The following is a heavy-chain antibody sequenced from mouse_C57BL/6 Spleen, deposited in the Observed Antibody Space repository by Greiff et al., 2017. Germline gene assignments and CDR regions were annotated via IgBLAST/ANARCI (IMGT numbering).Heavy chain of an antibody. CDR1: GYSITSGYY. CDR2: ISYDGSN. V-gene: IGHV3-6*01. CDR3: ARRGYYVDD. J-gene: IGHJ2*01. Sequence: EVQLQESGPGLVKPSQSLSLTCSVTGYSITSGYYWNWIRQFPRNKLEWMGYISYDGSNNYNPSLKNRTAITRDTSKNQFFLKLNSVTTEDTATYDCARRGYYVDDWGKGTTLTVSS.